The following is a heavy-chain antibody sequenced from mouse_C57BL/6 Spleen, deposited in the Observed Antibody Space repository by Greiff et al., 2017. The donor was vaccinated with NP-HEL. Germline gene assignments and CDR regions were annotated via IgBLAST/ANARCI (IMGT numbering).Heavy chain of an antibody. CDR3: ARSDLLWYPYFDY. J-gene: IGHJ2*01. D-gene: IGHD2-1*01. V-gene: IGHV1-80*01. Sequence: QVQLKQSGAELVKPGASVKISCKASGYAFSSYWMNWVKQRPGKGLEWIGQIYPGDGDTNYNVKFKGKATLTADKSSSTAYMQLSSLTSEDSAVYFCARSDLLWYPYFDYWGQGTTLTVSS. CDR2: IYPGDGDT. CDR1: GYAFSSYW.